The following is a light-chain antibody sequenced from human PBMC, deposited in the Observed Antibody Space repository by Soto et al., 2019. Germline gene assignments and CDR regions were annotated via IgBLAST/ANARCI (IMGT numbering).Light chain of an antibody. V-gene: IGKV1-5*01. Sequence: DIQMTQSPSTLSASVGDRVTKTCRASQSISSWLAWYQQKPGKAPKLLIYDASSLESGVPSRFSGSGSGTEFTLTISSLQPDDFATYYCQQYNSYPETFGQGTKVDIK. CDR2: DAS. CDR1: QSISSW. CDR3: QQYNSYPET. J-gene: IGKJ1*01.